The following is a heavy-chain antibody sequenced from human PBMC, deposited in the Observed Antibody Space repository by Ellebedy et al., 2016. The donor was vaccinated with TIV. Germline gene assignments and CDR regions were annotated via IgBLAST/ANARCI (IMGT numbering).Heavy chain of an antibody. V-gene: IGHV4-59*01. D-gene: IGHD2-15*01. CDR1: GGSISSYY. CDR3: SREGSPYNWFDP. Sequence: MPSETLSLTCAVSGGSISSYYWSWIRQPPGKGLEWIGYIYYSGSTNYNPSLKSRVTISVDTSKNQFSLKLSSVTAADTAVYYCSREGSPYNWFDPWGQGTLVTVSS. J-gene: IGHJ5*02. CDR2: IYYSGST.